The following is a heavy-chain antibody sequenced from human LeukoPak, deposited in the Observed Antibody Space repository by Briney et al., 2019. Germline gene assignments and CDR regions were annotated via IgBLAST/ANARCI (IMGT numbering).Heavy chain of an antibody. Sequence: GGSLRFSCEASGFTFSLYWMSWVRQARGKGLEWVANIKQDGSEKYYVDSVKGRFTISRDNAKNSLYLQMNSLRADDTAVYYCARDGDTSGYTDWGQGTLVTVSS. CDR3: ARDGDTSGYTD. J-gene: IGHJ4*02. D-gene: IGHD3-22*01. CDR1: GFTFSLYW. V-gene: IGHV3-7*01. CDR2: IKQDGSEK.